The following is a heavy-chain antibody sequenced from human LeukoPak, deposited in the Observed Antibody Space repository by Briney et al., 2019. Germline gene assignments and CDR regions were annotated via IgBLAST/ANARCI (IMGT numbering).Heavy chain of an antibody. D-gene: IGHD3-22*01. CDR1: GGSFSGYY. V-gene: IGHV4-34*01. Sequence: PSEXXXXTCAVYGGSFSGYYWSWLRQPPGKRLEWIGEINHSGSTNYNPSLKSRVTISVDTSKNQFSLKLSSVTAADTAVYYCARGHYYDSSGYGRDWGQGTLVTVSS. CDR2: INHSGST. J-gene: IGHJ4*02. CDR3: ARGHYYDSSGYGRD.